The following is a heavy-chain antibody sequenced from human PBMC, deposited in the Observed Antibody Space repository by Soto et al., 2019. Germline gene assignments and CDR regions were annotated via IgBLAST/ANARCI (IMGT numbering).Heavy chain of an antibody. J-gene: IGHJ4*02. CDR2: ISGSGGST. Sequence: EVQLLESGGGLVQPGGSLRLSCAASGFTFSSYAMSWVRQAPGKGLEWVSAISGSGGSTYYADSVKGRFTISRDNSKNELYLQMNSLRAEDTAVYYCAKDSDFCSGGSCYLKYYFDYWGQGTLVTVSS. CDR3: AKDSDFCSGGSCYLKYYFDY. CDR1: GFTFSSYA. D-gene: IGHD2-15*01. V-gene: IGHV3-23*01.